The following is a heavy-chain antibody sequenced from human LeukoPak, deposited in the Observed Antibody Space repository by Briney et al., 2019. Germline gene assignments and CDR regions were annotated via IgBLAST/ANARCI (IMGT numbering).Heavy chain of an antibody. D-gene: IGHD6-13*01. J-gene: IGHJ4*02. Sequence: SETLSLTCTVSGGSISSYYWSWIRQPAGKGLEWIGRIYTSGSTNYNPSLKSRVTMSVDTSKNQFSLKLSSVTAADAAVYYCARDIAAAGTVDYWGQGTLVTVSS. CDR2: IYTSGST. CDR3: ARDIAAAGTVDY. CDR1: GGSISSYY. V-gene: IGHV4-4*07.